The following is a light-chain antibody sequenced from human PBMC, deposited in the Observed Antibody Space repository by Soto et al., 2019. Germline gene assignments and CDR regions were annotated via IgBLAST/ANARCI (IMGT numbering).Light chain of an antibody. V-gene: IGKV3-15*01. CDR1: QSVNSN. CDR2: ATS. CDR3: QQYDNKPPIP. Sequence: EIVMTQSPATLSVSPGERATLSCRASQSVNSNLAWYQQKPGQAPRHLIYATSTRATGIPDRFSGSGSGTEFSLTISNLQSEDFAVYHCQQYDNKPPIPFGQGTRLEIK. J-gene: IGKJ5*01.